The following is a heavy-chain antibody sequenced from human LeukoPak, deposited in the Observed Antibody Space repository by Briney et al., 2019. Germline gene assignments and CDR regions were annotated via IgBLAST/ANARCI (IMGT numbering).Heavy chain of an antibody. Sequence: GGSLRLSCAASGFTFSSYSMNWVRQAPGKGLEWVSSISSSSSYIYYADSVKGRFTISRDNSKNTLYLQMNSLRAEDTAVYYCARDHSMEYGNWFDPWGQGTLVTVSS. D-gene: IGHD2/OR15-2a*01. J-gene: IGHJ5*02. CDR1: GFTFSSYS. CDR3: ARDHSMEYGNWFDP. V-gene: IGHV3-21*01. CDR2: ISSSSSYI.